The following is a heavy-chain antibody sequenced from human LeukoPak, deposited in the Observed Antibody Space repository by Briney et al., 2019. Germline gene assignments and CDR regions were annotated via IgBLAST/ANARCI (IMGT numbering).Heavy chain of an antibody. J-gene: IGHJ3*02. V-gene: IGHV1-69*05. Sequence: ASVKVSCKASGGTFSSYAISWVGQAPGQGLEWMGRIIPIFGTANYAQKFQGRVTITTDESTSTAYMERSSLRSEDTAVYYCARDSVLMVYATPNDAFDIWGQGTMFTVSS. CDR3: ARDSVLMVYATPNDAFDI. CDR2: IIPIFGTA. CDR1: GGTFSSYA. D-gene: IGHD2-8*01.